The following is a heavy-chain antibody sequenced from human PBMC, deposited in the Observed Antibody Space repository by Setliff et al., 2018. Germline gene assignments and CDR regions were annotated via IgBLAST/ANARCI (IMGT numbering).Heavy chain of an antibody. Sequence: SETLSLTCSVSGGSISSGGFYWSWIRQSAGRGLEWIGHFHTSGDTNYNPSLKSRVSMSLDTSKNQFSLKLSSVTAADTAVYYCARDRVVVLAGRRGFYFDYWGQGTLVTVSS. CDR3: ARDRVVVLAGRRGFYFDY. CDR2: FHTSGDT. CDR1: GGSISSGGFY. J-gene: IGHJ4*02. V-gene: IGHV4-61*09. D-gene: IGHD2-15*01.